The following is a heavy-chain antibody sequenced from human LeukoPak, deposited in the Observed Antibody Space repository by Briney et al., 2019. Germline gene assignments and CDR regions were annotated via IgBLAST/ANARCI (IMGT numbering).Heavy chain of an antibody. V-gene: IGHV3-15*01. CDR1: GFTFSNAW. Sequence: AGGSLRLSCAASGFTFSNAWMSWVRQAPAKGLEWVGRIKSKTDGGTTDYAAPVKGRFTLSRDDSKTTLYLQMNSLQTEDTAVYYCATDFYDSTWGQGTLVTVSS. D-gene: IGHD3-22*01. CDR3: ATDFYDST. CDR2: IKSKTDGGTT. J-gene: IGHJ5*02.